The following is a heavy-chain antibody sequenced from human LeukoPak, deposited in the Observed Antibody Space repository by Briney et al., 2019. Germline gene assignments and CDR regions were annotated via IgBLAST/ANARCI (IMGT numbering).Heavy chain of an antibody. D-gene: IGHD6-19*01. V-gene: IGHV4-59*12. CDR3: AGERGEEYSSGWYKRNYFDN. Sequence: PSETLSLTCSVSGGSTGSDYWSWIRQPPGKGLEWIASGDYSGGTYYNPSLESRVAISADMSKNQFSLKLTSVAGADTAVYYCAGERGEEYSSGWYKRNYFDNWGQGIPVTVSS. CDR1: GGSTGSDY. J-gene: IGHJ4*02. CDR2: GDYSGGT.